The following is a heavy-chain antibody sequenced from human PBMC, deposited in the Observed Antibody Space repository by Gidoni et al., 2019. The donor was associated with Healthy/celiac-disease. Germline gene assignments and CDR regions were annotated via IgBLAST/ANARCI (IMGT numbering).Heavy chain of an antibody. V-gene: IGHV3-33*01. CDR1: GFTFSSYG. J-gene: IGHJ4*02. Sequence: QVQLVESGGGVVQPGRSLRLSCAASGFTFSSYGMHWVRQAPGTGLEWVAVIWYDGSNKYYADSVKGRFTISRDNSKNTLYLQMNSLRAEDTAVYYCARAVTRGPFDYWGQGTLVTVSS. CDR3: ARAVTRGPFDY. CDR2: IWYDGSNK. D-gene: IGHD5-18*01.